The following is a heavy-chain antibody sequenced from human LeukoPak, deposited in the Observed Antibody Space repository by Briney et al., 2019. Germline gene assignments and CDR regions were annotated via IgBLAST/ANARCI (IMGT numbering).Heavy chain of an antibody. CDR1: GFTFSTYA. CDR3: ARDYYYDSSGLHYFDY. CDR2: INSDGSST. V-gene: IGHV3-74*01. J-gene: IGHJ4*02. Sequence: GGSLRLSCAASGFTFSTYAMNWVRQVPGKGLVWVSHINSDGSSTNYADSVKGRFTISRDNAKNTLFLQMNSLRVEDTAVYYCARDYYYDSSGLHYFDYWGQGTLVTVSS. D-gene: IGHD3-22*01.